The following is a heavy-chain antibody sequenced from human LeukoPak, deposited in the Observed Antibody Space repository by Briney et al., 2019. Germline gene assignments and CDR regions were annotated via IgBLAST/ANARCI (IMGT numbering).Heavy chain of an antibody. V-gene: IGHV1-46*01. Sequence: VASVKVSCTASGYTFTSYYMHWVRQAPGQGLEWMGIINPSGGSTSYAQKFQGRVTTTRDTSTSTVYMELSSLRSEDTAVYYCAREGSSGWPQRTFDYWGQGTLVTVSS. CDR3: AREGSSGWPQRTFDY. D-gene: IGHD6-19*01. J-gene: IGHJ4*02. CDR1: GYTFTSYY. CDR2: INPSGGST.